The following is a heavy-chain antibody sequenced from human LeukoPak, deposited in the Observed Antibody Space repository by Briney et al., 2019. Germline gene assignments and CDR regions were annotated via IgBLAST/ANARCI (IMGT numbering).Heavy chain of an antibody. D-gene: IGHD3-3*01. CDR1: GFTFSDYY. V-gene: IGHV3-11*04. Sequence: GGSLRLSCAASGFTFSDYYMSWIRQAPGKGLEWVSYISSSGSTIYYADSLKGRFTISRDNAKNTLHLQMNSLRAEDTAVYYCARGGYYGSGRYYFDSWGQGTLVTVSS. CDR2: ISSSGSTI. J-gene: IGHJ4*02. CDR3: ARGGYYGSGRYYFDS.